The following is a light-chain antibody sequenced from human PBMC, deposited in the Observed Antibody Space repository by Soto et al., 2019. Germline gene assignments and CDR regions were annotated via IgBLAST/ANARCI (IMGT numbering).Light chain of an antibody. CDR3: QSYDRSLSGYV. J-gene: IGLJ1*01. Sequence: QSVLTQPPSVSGAPGQRVTIPCTGSSSNIGAGYDVQWYQQLPGTVPKLLMSGNSNRPSGVPDRFSGSKSGTSASLAITGLQAEDEADYYCQSYDRSLSGYVFGTGTKVTVL. CDR2: GNS. V-gene: IGLV1-40*01. CDR1: SSNIGAGYD.